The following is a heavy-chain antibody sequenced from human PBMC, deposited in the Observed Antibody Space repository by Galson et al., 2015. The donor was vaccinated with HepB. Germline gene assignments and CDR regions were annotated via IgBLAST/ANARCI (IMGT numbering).Heavy chain of an antibody. CDR3: AREFTIFGVVPYAFDI. CDR1: GYTFTGYY. Sequence: SVKVSCKASGYTFTGYYMHWVRQAPGQGLEWMGRINPNSGGTNYAQKFQGRVTMTRDTSISTAYMELSRLRSDDTAVYYCAREFTIFGVVPYAFDIWGQGTMVTVSS. J-gene: IGHJ3*02. CDR2: INPNSGGT. V-gene: IGHV1-2*06. D-gene: IGHD3-3*01.